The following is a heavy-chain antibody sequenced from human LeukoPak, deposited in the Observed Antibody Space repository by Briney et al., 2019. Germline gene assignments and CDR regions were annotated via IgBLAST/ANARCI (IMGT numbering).Heavy chain of an antibody. D-gene: IGHD2-15*01. V-gene: IGHV4-34*01. CDR2: INHSGST. CDR3: ARGRYCSGGSCPKYFDL. Sequence: SETLSLTCTVSGGSISGYYWSWIRQPPGKGLEWIGEINHSGSTNYNPSLKSRVTISVDTSKNQFSLKLSSVTAADTAVYYCARGRYCSGGSCPKYFDLWGRGTLVTVSS. CDR1: GGSISGYY. J-gene: IGHJ2*01.